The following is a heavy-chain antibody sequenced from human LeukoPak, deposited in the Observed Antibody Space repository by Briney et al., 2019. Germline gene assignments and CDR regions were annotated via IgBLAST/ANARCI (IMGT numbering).Heavy chain of an antibody. Sequence: GGSLRLSCAASGFTFSRYWMSWVRQAPGKGLEWVSVIYSGGSTYYADSVKGRFTISRDNSKNTLYLQMNSLRAEDTAVYYCASGYSSSFDYWGQGTLVTVSS. CDR2: IYSGGST. CDR3: ASGYSSSFDY. V-gene: IGHV3-53*01. J-gene: IGHJ4*02. D-gene: IGHD6-13*01. CDR1: GFTFSRYW.